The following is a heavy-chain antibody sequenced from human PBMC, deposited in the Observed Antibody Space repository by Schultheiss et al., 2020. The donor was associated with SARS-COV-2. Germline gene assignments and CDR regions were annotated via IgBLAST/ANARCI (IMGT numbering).Heavy chain of an antibody. CDR3: TREPIRTYSSSSKDY. D-gene: IGHD6-6*01. V-gene: IGHV4-39*07. J-gene: IGHJ4*02. Sequence: SETLSLTCTVSGGAISRGGFHWSWIRQHPGKGLEWIGEINHSGGTNYNPSLKSRVTISVDTSKNQFSLKLSSVTAADTAVYYCTREPIRTYSSSSKDYWGQGTLVTVSS. CDR1: GGAISRGGFH. CDR2: INHSGGT.